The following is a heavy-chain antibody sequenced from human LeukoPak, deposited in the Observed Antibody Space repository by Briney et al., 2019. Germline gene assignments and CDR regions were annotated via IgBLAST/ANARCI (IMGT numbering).Heavy chain of an antibody. V-gene: IGHV4-30-2*01. CDR3: ARLQYCSGTSCYWFDP. D-gene: IGHD2-2*01. CDR2: IYHTGST. Sequence: SETLPLTCDVSGGSISSGLYSWSWIRQPLGKGLEWIGYIYHTGSTYYNPSLKSRVTISVDTSKNQFSLRLSSVTAADTAVYYCARLQYCSGTSCYWFDPWGQGTLVTVSS. J-gene: IGHJ5*02. CDR1: GGSISSGLYS.